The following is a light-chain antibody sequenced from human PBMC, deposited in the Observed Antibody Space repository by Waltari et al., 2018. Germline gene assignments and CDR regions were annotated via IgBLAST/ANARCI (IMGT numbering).Light chain of an antibody. CDR1: RLGQKF. CDR3: MAWDDGSHWV. Sequence: SFELTPSPSVSVSPGQTAIITCSGDRLGQKFCSWYQQKPGQSPVLIIYEDRKRPSGISERFSGSRSGDSATLTISETQALDESDYFCMAWDDGSHWVFGPGTKVTVL. J-gene: IGLJ1*01. CDR2: EDR. V-gene: IGLV3-1*01.